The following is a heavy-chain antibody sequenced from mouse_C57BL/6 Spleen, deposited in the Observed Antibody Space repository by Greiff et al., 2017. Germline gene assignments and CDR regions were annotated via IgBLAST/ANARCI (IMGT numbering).Heavy chain of an antibody. CDR1: GFTFSDYG. Sequence: EVMLVESGGGLVKPGGSLKLSCAASGFTFSDYGMHWVRQAPEKGLEWVAYISRGSSSIYYADTVKGRFTISRDNAKNTLFLQMTSLRSEDAAMYYGARIRDYFDYWGQGTTLTVSS. J-gene: IGHJ2*01. CDR3: ARIRDYFDY. V-gene: IGHV5-17*01. CDR2: ISRGSSSI.